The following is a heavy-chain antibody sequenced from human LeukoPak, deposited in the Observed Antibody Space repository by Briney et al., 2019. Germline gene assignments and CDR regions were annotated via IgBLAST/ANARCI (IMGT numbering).Heavy chain of an antibody. J-gene: IGHJ6*04. V-gene: IGHV1-18*04. CDR3: ARDGSGSYYNVNYYGMDV. CDR2: ISAYNGNT. Sequence: GASVKVSCKASGYTFTSYGISWVRQAPGQGLEWMGWISAYNGNTNYAQKLQGRVTMTTDTSTSTAYMELRSVRSDDTAVYYCARDGSGSYYNVNYYGMDVWGKGTTVTVSS. D-gene: IGHD3-10*01. CDR1: GYTFTSYG.